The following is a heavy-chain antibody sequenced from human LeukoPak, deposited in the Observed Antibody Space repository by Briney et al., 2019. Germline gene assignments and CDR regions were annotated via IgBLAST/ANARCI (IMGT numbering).Heavy chain of an antibody. V-gene: IGHV4-34*01. D-gene: IGHD3-22*01. CDR3: ARDSRDDSSGYYAYWYFDL. Sequence: PSETLSLTCAVYGGSFSGYYWSWIRQPPGKGLEWIGEINHSGSTNYNPSLKSRVTISVDTSKNQFSLKLSSVTAADTAVYYCARDSRDDSSGYYAYWYFDLWGRGTLVTVSS. CDR2: INHSGST. CDR1: GGSFSGYY. J-gene: IGHJ2*01.